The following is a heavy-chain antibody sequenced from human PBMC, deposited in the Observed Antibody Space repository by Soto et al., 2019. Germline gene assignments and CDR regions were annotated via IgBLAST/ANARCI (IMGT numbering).Heavy chain of an antibody. J-gene: IGHJ4*02. CDR1: GGSTSSYY. CDR3: ARGLPLYYHGSGSYYPFDY. Sequence: SETLSLTCTVSGGSTSSYYWSWIRQPPGKGLEWIAYIYYSGTTNYNPSLKSRVTISVDTSKNQFSLKLSSVTAADTAVYYCARGLPLYYHGSGSYYPFDYWGQGTLVTVSS. CDR2: IYYSGTT. D-gene: IGHD3-10*01. V-gene: IGHV4-59*12.